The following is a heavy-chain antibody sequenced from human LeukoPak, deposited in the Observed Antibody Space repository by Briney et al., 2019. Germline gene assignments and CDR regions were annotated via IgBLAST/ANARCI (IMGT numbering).Heavy chain of an antibody. CDR1: GFTFSTHS. Sequence: GSLRLSCAASGFTFSTHSMYWVRQAPGKGLEWVSSISASSNFIHYAESLRGRFTISRDNAKNSLYMQMNSLGAQDTAVYYCARPATGYCSSAGCHWDSWGQGTLVTVSS. J-gene: IGHJ4*02. D-gene: IGHD2-2*01. V-gene: IGHV3-21*01. CDR2: ISASSNFI. CDR3: ARPATGYCSSAGCHWDS.